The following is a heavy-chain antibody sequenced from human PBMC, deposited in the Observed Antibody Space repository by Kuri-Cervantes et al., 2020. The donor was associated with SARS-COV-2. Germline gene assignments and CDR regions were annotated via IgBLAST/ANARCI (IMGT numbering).Heavy chain of an antibody. J-gene: IGHJ1*01. CDR3: ARRGPTTVTTFTSLAEVGFQH. CDR1: GGSFSGYY. Sequence: ESLKISCAVYGGSFSGYYWGWIRQPPGKGLEWIGEINHSGSTNYNPSLKSRVTISVDTSKNQFSPKLSSVTAADTAVYYCARRGPTTVTTFTSLAEVGFQHWGQGTLVTVSS. D-gene: IGHD4-17*01. CDR2: INHSGST. V-gene: IGHV4-34*01.